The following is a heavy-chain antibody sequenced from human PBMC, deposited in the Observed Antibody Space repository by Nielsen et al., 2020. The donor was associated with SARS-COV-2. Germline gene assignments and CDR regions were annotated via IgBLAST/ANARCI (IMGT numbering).Heavy chain of an antibody. D-gene: IGHD3/OR15-3a*01. CDR1: GASVNSGESS. V-gene: IGHV4-61*08. J-gene: IGHJ4*02. CDR3: ASGHFAD. Sequence: SETLSLTCTVSGASVNSGESSWAWIRQPPGKGLEWIAYVYNGGSDYNPSLKSRVTISMDTSKNQVSLKLTSASAADTAVYFCASGHFADWGQGTLVIVSS. CDR2: VYNGGS.